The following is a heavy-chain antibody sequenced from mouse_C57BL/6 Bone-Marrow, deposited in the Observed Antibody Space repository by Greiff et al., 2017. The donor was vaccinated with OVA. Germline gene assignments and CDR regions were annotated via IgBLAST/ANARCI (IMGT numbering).Heavy chain of an antibody. CDR2: IYPGDGDT. Sequence: LVESGAELVKPGASVKISCKASGYAFSSYWMNWVKQRPGKGLEWIGQIYPGDGDTNYNGKFKGKATLTADKSSSTAYMQLSSLTSEDSAVYFCARRTGTWYFDVWGTGTTVTVSS. D-gene: IGHD4-1*01. CDR1: GYAFSSYW. V-gene: IGHV1-80*01. CDR3: ARRTGTWYFDV. J-gene: IGHJ1*03.